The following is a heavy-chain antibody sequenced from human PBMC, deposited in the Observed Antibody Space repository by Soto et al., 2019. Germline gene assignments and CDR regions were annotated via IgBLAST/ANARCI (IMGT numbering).Heavy chain of an antibody. CDR1: GFTFSSYW. CDR3: ARDHIVGATNFDF. V-gene: IGHV3-7*01. J-gene: IGHJ4*02. D-gene: IGHD1-26*01. CDR2: IKQDGSEK. Sequence: EVQLVESGGDLVQPGGSLRLSCAASGFTFSSYWMSWVRQAPGKGLEWVANIKQDGSEKYYVDSVKGRFTISRDNAKNSLYLQMNSLRVEDTPVYYCARDHIVGATNFDFWGQGILVTVSS.